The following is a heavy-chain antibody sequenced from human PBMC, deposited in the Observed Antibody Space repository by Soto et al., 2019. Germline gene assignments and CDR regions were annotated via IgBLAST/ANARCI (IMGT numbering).Heavy chain of an antibody. CDR1: GFPFSNSV. CDR2: ISSNGVST. Sequence: GGSLRLSCSASGFPFSNSVMHWVRQAPGRGLEDLSAISSNGVSTYYADSVKGRFTISRDNSKNKLYLQLSSLRPEDTAIYYCMTVDTTMTEGRYFGYWGQGTLVTVSS. CDR3: MTVDTTMTEGRYFGY. V-gene: IGHV3-64D*06. D-gene: IGHD5-18*01. J-gene: IGHJ4*02.